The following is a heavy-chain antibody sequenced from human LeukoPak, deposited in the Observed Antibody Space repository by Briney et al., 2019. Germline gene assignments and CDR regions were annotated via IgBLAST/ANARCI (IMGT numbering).Heavy chain of an antibody. D-gene: IGHD2-15*01. Sequence: GGSLRLSCAASGFTFSDAWMSWVRQAPGKGLEWVGRIKNKNTGETTDYAAPVKGRFTISRDDSKNTLYLQMNSLKSEDTAVYYCTRAIGGGRDPDFDYWGQGALVTVSS. CDR3: TRAIGGGRDPDFDY. CDR2: IKNKNTGETT. J-gene: IGHJ4*02. CDR1: GFTFSDAW. V-gene: IGHV3-15*01.